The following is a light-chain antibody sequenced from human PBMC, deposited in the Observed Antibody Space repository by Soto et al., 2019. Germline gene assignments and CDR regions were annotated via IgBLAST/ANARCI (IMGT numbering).Light chain of an antibody. J-gene: IGLJ2*01. CDR1: SSDVGSHNL. CDR3: CSYAGSSTFVV. Sequence: QSALTQPASVSGSPGQSITISCTGSSSDVGSHNLVSWYQQHPGKAPKLRIHEGTKRPSGVSNRFSGSKSGDTASLTISGLQAEDEADYYCCSYAGSSTFVVFGGGTKLTVL. CDR2: EGT. V-gene: IGLV2-23*01.